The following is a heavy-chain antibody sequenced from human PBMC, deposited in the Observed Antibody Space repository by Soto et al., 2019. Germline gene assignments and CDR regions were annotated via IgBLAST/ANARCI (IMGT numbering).Heavy chain of an antibody. CDR3: ARVAARPY. D-gene: IGHD5-18*01. V-gene: IGHV3-74*01. Sequence: GGSMRLSCAASEFTFRSYWMHWVRQSPGKGLVWVSRISGDGSSTNYADSVKGRFTISRDNAKNSLYLQMNSLRAEDTAVYYCARVAARPYWGQGTLVTVSS. CDR1: EFTFRSYW. J-gene: IGHJ4*02. CDR2: ISGDGSST.